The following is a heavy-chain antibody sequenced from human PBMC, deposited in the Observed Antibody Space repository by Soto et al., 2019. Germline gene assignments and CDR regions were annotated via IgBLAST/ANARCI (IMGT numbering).Heavy chain of an antibody. V-gene: IGHV3-23*01. D-gene: IGHD1-7*01. CDR2: MSGSSSTT. J-gene: IGHJ4*02. CDR1: GLTFSNYA. CDR3: AKNQERELPRVIDF. Sequence: GGSLRLSCATSGLTFSNYAMSWVRQAPGGGLEWVSSMSGSSSTTYYADSVKGRFTISRDRSKNTLYLQMSSLRAEDTALYYCAKNQERELPRVIDFWGQGT.